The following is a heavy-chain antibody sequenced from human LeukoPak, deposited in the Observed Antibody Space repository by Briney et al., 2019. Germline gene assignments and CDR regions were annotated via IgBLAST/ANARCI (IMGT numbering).Heavy chain of an antibody. Sequence: GGSLRLSCAASGFTFSSYWMSWVRQAPGKGLEGVANIKQDGSEKYYVDSVKVRFTISRDNAKNSLYLQMNSLRAEDTAVYYCARGGRGFYDFWSGYYTGQDWFDPWGQGTLVTVSS. CDR3: ARGGRGFYDFWSGYYTGQDWFDP. J-gene: IGHJ5*02. D-gene: IGHD3-3*01. CDR1: GFTFSSYW. V-gene: IGHV3-7*01. CDR2: IKQDGSEK.